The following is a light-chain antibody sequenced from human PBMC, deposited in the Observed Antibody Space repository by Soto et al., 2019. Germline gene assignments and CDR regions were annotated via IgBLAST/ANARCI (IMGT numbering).Light chain of an antibody. CDR1: QSVSNNY. Sequence: EIVLTQSPGALSLSPGERATLSCRASQSVSNNYLAWYQQKPGQAPRLLMYGASRRATGIPERFSGSGSGTDFPLTISRLEPEDFAVYYCQQYVTSVLTFGGGTKVEI. CDR3: QQYVTSVLT. J-gene: IGKJ4*01. CDR2: GAS. V-gene: IGKV3-20*01.